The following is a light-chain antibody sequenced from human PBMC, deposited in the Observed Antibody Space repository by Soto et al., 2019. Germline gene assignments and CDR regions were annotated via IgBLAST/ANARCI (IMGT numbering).Light chain of an antibody. J-gene: IGLJ3*02. CDR3: QTWGTGIRV. CDR1: SGHSRYA. CDR2: LNSDGSH. Sequence: QLVLTQSPSASASLGASVKLTCTLSSGHSRYAIAWHQQQPEKGPRYLMKLNSDGSHNKGDGIPDRFSGSSSGAERYLTISSLQSDDEADYYCQTWGTGIRVFGGGTKLTVL. V-gene: IGLV4-69*01.